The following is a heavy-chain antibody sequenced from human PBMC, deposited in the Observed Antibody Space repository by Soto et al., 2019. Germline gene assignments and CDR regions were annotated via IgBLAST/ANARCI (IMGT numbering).Heavy chain of an antibody. V-gene: IGHV4-31*03. CDR3: ARHYGDFPHIDY. CDR1: GGSISSGGYY. D-gene: IGHD4-17*01. Sequence: QVQLQESGPGLVKPSQTLSLTCTVSGGSISSGGYYWSWIRQHPGKGLEWIGYIYYSGSTYYNPSIERRVTISVDTSKNQFSLKLSSVTAADTAVYYCARHYGDFPHIDYWGQGTLVTVSS. CDR2: IYYSGST. J-gene: IGHJ4*02.